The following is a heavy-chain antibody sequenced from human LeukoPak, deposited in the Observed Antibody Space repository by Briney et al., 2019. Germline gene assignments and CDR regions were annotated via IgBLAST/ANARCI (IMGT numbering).Heavy chain of an antibody. D-gene: IGHD2-2*01. Sequence: PSETLSLTCAVYGGSFSGYYWSWIRQPPGKGLEWIGEINHSGSTNYNPSLKSRVTISVDTSKNQFSLKLSSVTAADTAVYYCARRVGVPAAAKMAAFDSWGQGTMVTVSS. CDR3: ARRVGVPAAAKMAAFDS. V-gene: IGHV4-34*01. J-gene: IGHJ3*02. CDR2: INHSGST. CDR1: GGSFSGYY.